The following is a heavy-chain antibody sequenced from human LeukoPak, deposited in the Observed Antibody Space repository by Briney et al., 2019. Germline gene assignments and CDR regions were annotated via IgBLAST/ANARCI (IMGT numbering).Heavy chain of an antibody. CDR3: GRGSNYHYFDQ. Sequence: SETLSLTCTVSGYSISSGYYWGWIRQPPGKGLEWIGSIFHSGRTHYNPSLKSRVTISVDTSKNQFSLKLTSVSAADTAVYNCGRGSNYHYFDQWGQGTLVTVSS. CDR2: IFHSGRT. D-gene: IGHD4-11*01. V-gene: IGHV4-38-2*02. CDR1: GYSISSGYY. J-gene: IGHJ4*02.